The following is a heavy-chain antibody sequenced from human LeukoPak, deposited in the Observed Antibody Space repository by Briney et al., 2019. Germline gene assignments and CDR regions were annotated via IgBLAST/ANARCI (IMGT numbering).Heavy chain of an antibody. D-gene: IGHD6-13*01. CDR2: IYYSGST. CDR1: GGSISSYY. J-gene: IGHJ5*02. CDR3: VRTIASAGTVWFDP. Sequence: SSETLSLTCTVSGGSISSYYWSWIRQPPGKGLEWIGYIYYSGSTNYNPSLKSRITISVDRSKNQFSLKLSSVTAADTAVYYCVRTIASAGTVWFDPWGQGTLVTVSS. V-gene: IGHV4-59*12.